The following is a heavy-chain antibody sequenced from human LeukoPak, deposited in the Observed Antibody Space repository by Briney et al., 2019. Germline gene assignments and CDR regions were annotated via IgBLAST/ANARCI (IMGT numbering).Heavy chain of an antibody. J-gene: IGHJ6*03. D-gene: IGHD5-18*01. CDR1: GFTFSSYE. V-gene: IGHV3-48*03. CDR3: ARGGADTAMVSVGWDYYYYYYMDV. Sequence: PGGSLRLSCAASGFTFSSYEMNWVRQAPGKGLEWISYISGSGSTIYYADSVKGRFTISRDNAKNSLYLQMNSLRAEDTAVYYCARGGADTAMVSVGWDYYYYYYMDVWGKGTTVTISS. CDR2: ISGSGSTI.